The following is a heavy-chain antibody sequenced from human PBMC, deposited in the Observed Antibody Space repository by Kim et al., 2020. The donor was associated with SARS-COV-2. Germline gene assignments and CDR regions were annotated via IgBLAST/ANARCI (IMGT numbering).Heavy chain of an antibody. CDR3: AKDGDYAGNSGFDY. J-gene: IGHJ4*02. D-gene: IGHD4-17*01. Sequence: YVGHVRGRFTIPRDNSKNTVYLQMNGLRAEDTAIYYCAKDGDYAGNSGFDYWGQGALVTVSS. V-gene: IGHV3-33*03.